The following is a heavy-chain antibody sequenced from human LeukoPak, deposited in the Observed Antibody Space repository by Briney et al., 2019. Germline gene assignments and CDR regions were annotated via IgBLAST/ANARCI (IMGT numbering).Heavy chain of an antibody. CDR1: GFTFSSYW. Sequence: PGGSLRLSCAASGFTFSSYWMSWVRQAPGKGLGWVAKIKQDGSEKYYVDSVKGRFTISRDNAKNSLYLQMNSLRAEDTAVYYCARHTVTYYYYYMDVWGKGTTVTVSS. CDR2: IKQDGSEK. V-gene: IGHV3-7*01. D-gene: IGHD4-17*01. CDR3: ARHTVTYYYYYMDV. J-gene: IGHJ6*03.